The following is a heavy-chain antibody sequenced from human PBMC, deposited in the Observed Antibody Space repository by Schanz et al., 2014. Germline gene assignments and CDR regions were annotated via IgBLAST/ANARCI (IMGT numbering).Heavy chain of an antibody. CDR3: ARDTTWRLDL. J-gene: IGHJ2*01. D-gene: IGHD1-1*01. V-gene: IGHV4-61*02. CDR1: GGSIRSGTYY. Sequence: QVQLQESGPGLVKPSQTLSLTCTVSGGSIRSGTYYWSWIRQPAGKALEWVGRVFPNGITNYNPSLKSRVTISLDTSKTQFSLALTARTAADAAVYYCARDTTWRLDLWGRGTLVTVSS. CDR2: VFPNGIT.